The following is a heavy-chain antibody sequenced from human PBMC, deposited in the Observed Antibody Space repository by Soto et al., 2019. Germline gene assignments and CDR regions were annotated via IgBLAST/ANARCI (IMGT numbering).Heavy chain of an antibody. CDR1: GFTFSSYD. Sequence: GGSLRLSCAASGFTFSSYDMHWVRQATGKDLEWVSAIGTAGDTYYPGSVKGRFTISRENAKNSLYLQMNSLRAGDTAVYYCARGGYCSGGSCPRLYYMDVWGKGTTVTVSS. CDR3: ARGGYCSGGSCPRLYYMDV. J-gene: IGHJ6*03. D-gene: IGHD2-15*01. V-gene: IGHV3-13*01. CDR2: IGTAGDT.